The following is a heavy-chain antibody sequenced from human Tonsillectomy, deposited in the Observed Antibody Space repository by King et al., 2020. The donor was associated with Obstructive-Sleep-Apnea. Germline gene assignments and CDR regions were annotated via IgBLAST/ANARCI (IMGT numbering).Heavy chain of an antibody. Sequence: QLVQSGGGLVKPGGSLRLSCAASGFTFADAWMNWVRQAPGKGLEWVGRIKRGADGKATDYAAPVKGRFTISRDDSKHTLFLQMNSLKTEDTALYYCATDHDSSTYSVALTSWGQGTLVSVSS. CDR3: ATDHDSSTYSVALTS. V-gene: IGHV3-15*01. CDR2: IKRGADGKAT. CDR1: GFTFADAW. D-gene: IGHD3-22*01. J-gene: IGHJ4*02.